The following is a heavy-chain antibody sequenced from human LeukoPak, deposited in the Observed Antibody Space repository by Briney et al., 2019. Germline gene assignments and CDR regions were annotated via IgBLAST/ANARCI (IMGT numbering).Heavy chain of an antibody. J-gene: IGHJ4*02. CDR2: INPSGGST. CDR1: GYTFTSYY. D-gene: IGHD5-12*01. CDR3: ARAWPRALGRATNRYYFDY. Sequence: ASVKVSCKASGYTFTSYYMHWVRQAPGQGLEWMGLINPSGGSTSYAQKFQGRVTMTRNTSISTAYMELSSLRSEDTAVYYCARAWPRALGRATNRYYFDYWGQGTLVTVSS. V-gene: IGHV1-46*01.